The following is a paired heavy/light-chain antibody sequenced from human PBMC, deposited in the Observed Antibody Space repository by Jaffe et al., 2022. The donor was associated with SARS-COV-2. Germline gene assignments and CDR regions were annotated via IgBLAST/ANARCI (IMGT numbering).Light chain of an antibody. CDR2: EVT. J-gene: IGLJ1*01. V-gene: IGLV2-8*01. CDR3: ASYAGSNTLYV. CDR1: STDVGDYDF. Sequence: QSALTQPPSASGSPGQSVTISCTGTSTDVGDYDFVSWYQQRPGKAPKLIIYEVTKRPSGVPDRFSASKSGNTASLTVSGLQAEDEADYYCASYAGSNTLYVFGTGTRVTVL.
Heavy chain of an antibody. V-gene: IGHV4-39*01. CDR3: ARHLGSYHPYNNYYYALDV. CDR2: TYYVART. D-gene: IGHD3-16*02. J-gene: IGHJ6*02. CDR1: GGSISSDTYY. Sequence: LQMYESGPGLVRASETLSLTCSVSGGSISSDTYYWGWIRLSPGKGLEWIGSTYYVARTHYNPSLKSRVTISVDTSRNEFSLKLSSVTAADTAVYYCARHLGSYHPYNNYYYALDVWGQGTTVTVSS.